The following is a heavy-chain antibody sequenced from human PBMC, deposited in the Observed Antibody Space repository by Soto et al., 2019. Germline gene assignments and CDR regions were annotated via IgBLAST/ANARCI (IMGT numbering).Heavy chain of an antibody. Sequence: SETLSLTCAVYGGSFSGYYWSWIRQPPGKGLEWIGEINHSGSTNYNPSLKSRVTISVDTSKNQFSLKLSSVTAADTAVYYCARGTIVVVPAAMGYYYYGMDVWGQGTTVTVSS. D-gene: IGHD2-2*01. V-gene: IGHV4-34*01. CDR1: GGSFSGYY. J-gene: IGHJ6*02. CDR2: INHSGST. CDR3: ARGTIVVVPAAMGYYYYGMDV.